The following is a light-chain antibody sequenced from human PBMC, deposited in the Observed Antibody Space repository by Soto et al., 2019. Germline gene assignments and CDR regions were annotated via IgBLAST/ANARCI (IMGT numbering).Light chain of an antibody. V-gene: IGKV3-15*01. CDR1: QSVSSN. J-gene: IGKJ4*01. Sequence: EIVXTQSPATXSVSPGERATLSCRASQSVSSNLAWYQQKPGQTPKLLIYVASTRATGIPARFSGSGSGTEFTLTISSLQSEDFAVYYCQQYNVWPLTFGGGTKVEFK. CDR3: QQYNVWPLT. CDR2: VAS.